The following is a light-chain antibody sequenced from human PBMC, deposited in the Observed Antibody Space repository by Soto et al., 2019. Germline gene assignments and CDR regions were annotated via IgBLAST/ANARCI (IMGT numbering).Light chain of an antibody. CDR1: QSLLHSNGYIY. V-gene: IGKV2-28*01. Sequence: DSWMTQSPRALPFTPVEPSSISCRSSQSLLHSNGYIYLDWYLQKPGQSPQLLIYLASNRASGVPDRFSGSGSGTDFTLEISRVEAEDVGVYYCMQALQTPLYTFGQGTRLETK. J-gene: IGKJ5*01. CDR3: MQALQTPLYT. CDR2: LAS.